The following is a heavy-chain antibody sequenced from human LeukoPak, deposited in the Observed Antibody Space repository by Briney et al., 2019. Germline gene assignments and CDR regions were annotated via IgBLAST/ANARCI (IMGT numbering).Heavy chain of an antibody. D-gene: IGHD3-10*01. CDR2: INHSGST. J-gene: IGHJ5*02. V-gene: IGHV4-34*01. CDR1: GGSFSGYY. Sequence: SETLSLTCAVYGGSFSGYYWSWIRQPPGKGLEWIGEINHSGSTNYNPSLKSRVTISVDTSKNQFSLKLSSVTAADTAVYYCARGLRIRGVIRWFDPWGQGTLVTVSS. CDR3: ARGLRIRGVIRWFDP.